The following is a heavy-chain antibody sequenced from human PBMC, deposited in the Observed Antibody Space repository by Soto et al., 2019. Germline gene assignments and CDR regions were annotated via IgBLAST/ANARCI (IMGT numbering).Heavy chain of an antibody. D-gene: IGHD4-17*01. CDR1: GFTFSNYW. J-gene: IGHJ4*02. V-gene: IGHV3-74*01. CDR2: INSDGSST. Sequence: EAHLVESGGGLVQPGGSLRLSCAASGFTFSNYWIHWVRQAPGKGVVWVSRINSDGSSTNYADSVKGRFTISRDNAKNTVYLQMNSLRAEDTAMFYCASSARGSYGDYSWGQGTLVTVSP. CDR3: ASSARGSYGDYS.